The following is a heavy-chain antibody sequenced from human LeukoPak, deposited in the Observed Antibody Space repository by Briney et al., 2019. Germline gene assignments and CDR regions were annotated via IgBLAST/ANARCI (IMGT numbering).Heavy chain of an antibody. D-gene: IGHD6-6*01. CDR1: GYSFASYW. J-gene: IGHJ5*02. V-gene: IGHV5-51*01. CDR2: IYRGDSDT. Sequence: GESLQISCKSSGYSFASYWIAWVRQMPGKRLEWMGVIYRGDSDTRYSPPFQGQVTISADKSISTAYLQWSSLKASDTAMYYCARATFMYSSSSAGWFDPWGQGTLVTVSS. CDR3: ARATFMYSSSSAGWFDP.